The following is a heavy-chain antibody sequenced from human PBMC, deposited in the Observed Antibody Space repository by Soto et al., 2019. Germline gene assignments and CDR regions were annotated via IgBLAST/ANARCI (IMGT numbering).Heavy chain of an antibody. D-gene: IGHD1-26*01. CDR1: GGSISSGGYY. CDR3: ARDFGGGSYFRPYYYYYGMDV. V-gene: IGHV4-31*03. Sequence: QVQLQESGPGLVKPSQTLSLTCTVSGGSISSGGYYWSWIRQHPGKGLEWIGYIYYSGSTYYNPSLKSRVTISVDTSKNQFSLKLSSVTAADTAVYYCARDFGGGSYFRPYYYYYGMDVWGQGTTVTVSS. CDR2: IYYSGST. J-gene: IGHJ6*02.